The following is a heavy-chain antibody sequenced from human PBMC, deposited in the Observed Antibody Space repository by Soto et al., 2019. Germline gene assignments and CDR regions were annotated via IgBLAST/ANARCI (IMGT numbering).Heavy chain of an antibody. CDR2: ISAYNGNT. CDR3: ARDPILRYFDPVGYGMDV. Sequence: QVQLVQSGAEVKKPGASVKVSCKASGYTFTSYGISWVRQAPGQGLEWMGWISAYNGNTNYAQKLQGRVTMTTDTSTSTAYMELRSLRSDDTAVYYCARDPILRYFDPVGYGMDVWGQGTTVTVSS. D-gene: IGHD3-9*01. J-gene: IGHJ6*02. CDR1: GYTFTSYG. V-gene: IGHV1-18*01.